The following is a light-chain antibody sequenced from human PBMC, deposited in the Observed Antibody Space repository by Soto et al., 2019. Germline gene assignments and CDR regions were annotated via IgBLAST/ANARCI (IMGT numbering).Light chain of an antibody. CDR2: GAS. J-gene: IGKJ1*01. Sequence: EIVLTQSPGTLSLSPGERATLSCRASQSVSSTFLAWYQQKPGQAPRLLIYGASSRATGIPDRFSGSGSGTAFTLTISRLEPEDFVVYYCQQYGSSPLTFGQGTRVEIK. CDR1: QSVSSTF. CDR3: QQYGSSPLT. V-gene: IGKV3-20*01.